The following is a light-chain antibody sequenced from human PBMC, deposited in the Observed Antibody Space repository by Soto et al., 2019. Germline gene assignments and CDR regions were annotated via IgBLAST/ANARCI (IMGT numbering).Light chain of an antibody. V-gene: IGKV1D-12*01. CDR3: QQANSFPLT. CDR2: AAS. CDR1: QHIGSW. Sequence: DVQMTQSPSSVSASVGDRVTITCRASQHIGSWLAWYQQKPGRAPKLLIYAASRLQGGVPSRFSGSGSGTDFTLTISSLRPEDFATYFCQQANSFPLTFGGGTKVEIK. J-gene: IGKJ4*01.